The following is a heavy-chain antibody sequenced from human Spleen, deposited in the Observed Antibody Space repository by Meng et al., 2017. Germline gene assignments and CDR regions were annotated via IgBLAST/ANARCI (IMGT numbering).Heavy chain of an antibody. D-gene: IGHD2-15*01. CDR2: ITTNTGKP. CDR3: ARQEITGCSPY. J-gene: IGHJ4*02. V-gene: IGHV7-4-1*02. CDR1: GYPFTTYY. Sequence: QVQLVQSGSEWKKPRASVQLSCKASGYPFTTYYINWLRQAPGQGLEWIGWITTNTGKPTYAPGFTGRFVFSLDTSASTTYLHISSLKADDTAVYYCARQEITGCSPYWGQGTLVTVSS.